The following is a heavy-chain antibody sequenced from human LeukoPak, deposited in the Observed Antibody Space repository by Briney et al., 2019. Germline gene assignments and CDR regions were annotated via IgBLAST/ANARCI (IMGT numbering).Heavy chain of an antibody. J-gene: IGHJ4*02. V-gene: IGHV3-23*01. CDR1: GFTLSSYA. CDR2: ISGIAGST. Sequence: PGGSLRLSCAASGFTLSSYAMSWVRQAPGKGREWVSAISGIAGSTNYTDSVTGRFTISRDNSKTTLYLQMKSLRAEDTAVYYCAKATKNWGSGNYFDYWGQGTLVTVSS. CDR3: AKATKNWGSGNYFDY. D-gene: IGHD3-16*01.